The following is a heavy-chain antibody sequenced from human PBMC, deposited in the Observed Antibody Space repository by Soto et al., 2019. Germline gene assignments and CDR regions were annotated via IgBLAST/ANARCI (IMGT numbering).Heavy chain of an antibody. CDR2: IIPIFHTA. V-gene: IGHV1-69*01. CDR1: GDSFNSYA. J-gene: IGHJ6*02. CDR3: ARVGYLNTNNCLFYYYHYGMDV. Sequence: QVQLVQSGAEVKKPGSSVKVSCKASGDSFNSYAISWVRQAPGQGLEWMGGIIPIFHTANHAQKFQARVTMTADESASTSYMELIGLRSEDTAVYYCARVGYLNTNNCLFYYYHYGMDVWGQGTTVTVS. D-gene: IGHD2-15*01.